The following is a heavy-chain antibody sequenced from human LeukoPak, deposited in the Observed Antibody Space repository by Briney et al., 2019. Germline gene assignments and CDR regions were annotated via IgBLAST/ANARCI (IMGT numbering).Heavy chain of an antibody. CDR2: IIPIFGTA. CDR3: ARDSTAAGIRDHYYYYYMDV. D-gene: IGHD6-13*01. V-gene: IGHV1-69*05. CDR1: GGTFSSYA. J-gene: IGHJ6*03. Sequence: SVKVSCKASGGTFSSYAISWVRQAPGQGLEWRGGIIPIFGTANYAQKFQGRVTITTDESTSTAYMELSSLRSEDTAVYYCARDSTAAGIRDHYYYYYMDVWGKGTTVTVSS.